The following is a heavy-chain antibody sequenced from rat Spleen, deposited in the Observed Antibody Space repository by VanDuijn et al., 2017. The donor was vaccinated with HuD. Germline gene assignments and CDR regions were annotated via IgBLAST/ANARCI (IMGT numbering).Heavy chain of an antibody. J-gene: IGHJ2*01. CDR2: ITSDGGST. D-gene: IGHD1-12*03. V-gene: IGHV5-7*01. Sequence: EVQLVESGGGLVQPGRSVKLSCVASGFTFSNYDMAWVRQAPEKGLEWVATITSDGGSTYYRDTVKGRVSITRDNAKETLYRQWGSLTSEDTATYYCAKDVYYDGYYPDYWGQGVMVTVSS. CDR3: AKDVYYDGYYPDY. CDR1: GFTFSNYD.